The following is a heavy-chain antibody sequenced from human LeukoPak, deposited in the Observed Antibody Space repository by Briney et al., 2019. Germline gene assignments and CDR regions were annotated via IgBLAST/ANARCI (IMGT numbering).Heavy chain of an antibody. CDR1: GYTFTGYY. J-gene: IGHJ6*03. CDR3: ARSARHCNNGVCFTDYYIDL. V-gene: IGHV1-2*06. CDR2: INPNSGDP. D-gene: IGHD2-8*01. Sequence: ASVKVSCKASGYTFTGYYMHWARQAPGQGLEWMGRINPNSGDPNYPQKFQGRVTMTRDTSISTAYMGMSSLTSDDTAVYYCARSARHCNNGVCFTDYYIDLWGKGTTVIVSS.